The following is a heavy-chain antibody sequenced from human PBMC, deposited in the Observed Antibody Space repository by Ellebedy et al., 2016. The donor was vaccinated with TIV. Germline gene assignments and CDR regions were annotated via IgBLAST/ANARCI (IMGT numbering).Heavy chain of an antibody. Sequence: GESLKISCVASGFTFSDHYMNWVRQAPGKGLEWVGRSRNKPNMYRTEHAASVKGRFTVSRDVSKSSLYLQMNSLKTEDTAVYYCARVLSSFDAFDIWGQGTMVTVSS. J-gene: IGHJ3*02. D-gene: IGHD6-13*01. CDR2: SRNKPNMYRT. V-gene: IGHV3-72*01. CDR1: GFTFSDHY. CDR3: ARVLSSFDAFDI.